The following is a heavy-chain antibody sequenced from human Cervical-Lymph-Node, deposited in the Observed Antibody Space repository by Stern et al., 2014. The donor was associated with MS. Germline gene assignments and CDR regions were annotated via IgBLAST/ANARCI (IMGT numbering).Heavy chain of an antibody. Sequence: QVQLQESGPGLVKPSETLSLTCTVSGGSISSSSYYWGWIRQPPGKGLEXIGSIYYSGSTYYNPSLKSRVTISVDTSKNQFSLKLSSATAADTAVYYCARQGYDYGDYVLDYWGQGTLVTVSS. CDR3: ARQGYDYGDYVLDY. D-gene: IGHD4-17*01. V-gene: IGHV4-39*01. J-gene: IGHJ4*02. CDR1: GGSISSSSYY. CDR2: IYYSGST.